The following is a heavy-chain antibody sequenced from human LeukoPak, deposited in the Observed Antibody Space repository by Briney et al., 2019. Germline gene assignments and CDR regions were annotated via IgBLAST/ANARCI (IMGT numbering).Heavy chain of an antibody. CDR1: GFTFSSYG. J-gene: IGHJ6*02. D-gene: IGHD3-22*01. Sequence: PGGSLRVSCAASGFTFSSYGMHWVRQAPGNGLEWVAVIWYDGSNKYYADSVKGRFTISRDNSKNTLYLQMNSLRAEDTAVYYCASCYYDSSGYYHTQPNYYYYYGMDVWGQGTTVTVSS. CDR2: IWYDGSNK. CDR3: ASCYYDSSGYYHTQPNYYYYYGMDV. V-gene: IGHV3-33*01.